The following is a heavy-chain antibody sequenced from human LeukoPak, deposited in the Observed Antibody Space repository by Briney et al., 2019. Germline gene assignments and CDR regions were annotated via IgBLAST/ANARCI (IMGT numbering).Heavy chain of an antibody. V-gene: IGHV4-30-2*01. J-gene: IGHJ4*02. CDR2: IYHSGST. Sequence: SETLSLTCAVSGGSISSGGYSWSWIRQPPGKGLEWIGYIYHSGSTYYNPSLKSRVTISVDRSKSQFSLKLSSVTAADTAVYYCASSPKGFAFDYWGQGTLVTVSS. CDR1: GGSISSGGYS. D-gene: IGHD3-16*01. CDR3: ASSPKGFAFDY.